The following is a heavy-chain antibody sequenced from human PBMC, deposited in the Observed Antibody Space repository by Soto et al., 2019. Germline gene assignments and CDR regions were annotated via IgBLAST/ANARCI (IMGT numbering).Heavy chain of an antibody. J-gene: IGHJ5*01. Sequence: EVHLEESGGGLVQPGGSLRLSCAASGFTFSGYAMSWVRRAPGKGPEWVSSISGSGESTHYADSVKGRSTISRDNSKNTLYLQMNSLRAEDTAVYYCAKEGAGYYDSSPYDSWGQGTLVTVSS. CDR3: AKEGAGYYDSSPYDS. CDR1: GFTFSGYA. CDR2: ISGSGEST. V-gene: IGHV3-23*04. D-gene: IGHD3-22*01.